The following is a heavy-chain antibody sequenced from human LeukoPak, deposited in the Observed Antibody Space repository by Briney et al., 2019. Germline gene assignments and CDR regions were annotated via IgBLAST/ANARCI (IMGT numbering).Heavy chain of an antibody. V-gene: IGHV3-23*01. CDR2: ISGSGGST. CDR3: AKDRSVATAMVTAVDY. Sequence: GGSLRLSCAASGFTFSSYAMSWVRQAPGKGLEWVSAISGSGGSTYYADSVKGRFTISRDNSKNTLYPQMNSLRAEDTAVYYCAKDRSVATAMVTAVDYWGQGTLVTVSS. D-gene: IGHD5-18*01. CDR1: GFTFSSYA. J-gene: IGHJ4*02.